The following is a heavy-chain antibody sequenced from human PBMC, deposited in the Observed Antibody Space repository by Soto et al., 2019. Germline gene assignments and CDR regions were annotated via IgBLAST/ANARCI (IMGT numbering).Heavy chain of an antibody. Sequence: QVQLVQSGAEVKKPGSSVKVSCKASGGTFSSYTISWVRQAPGQGLEWMGRIIPILGIANYAQKFQGRVTXTAXKXMSTADMGLRSRRSEDTAVYYCAGDLGFGELSPLVYWGQGTLVTVSS. CDR1: GGTFSSYT. CDR3: AGDLGFGELSPLVY. V-gene: IGHV1-69*02. CDR2: IIPILGIA. D-gene: IGHD3-10*01. J-gene: IGHJ4*02.